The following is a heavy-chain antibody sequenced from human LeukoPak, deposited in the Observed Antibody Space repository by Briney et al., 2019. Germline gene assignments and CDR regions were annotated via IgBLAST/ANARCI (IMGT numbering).Heavy chain of an antibody. J-gene: IGHJ3*02. CDR2: ISGSGGST. D-gene: IGHD5-18*01. CDR1: GFTFSSYA. V-gene: IGHV3-23*01. CDR3: AIRERGYSWYDAFDI. Sequence: AGGSLRLSCAASGFTFSSYAMSWVRQAPGKGLEWVSAISGSGGSTYYADSVKGRFTISRDNSKNTLYLQVNSLRAEDTAVYYCAIRERGYSWYDAFDIWGQGTMVTVSS.